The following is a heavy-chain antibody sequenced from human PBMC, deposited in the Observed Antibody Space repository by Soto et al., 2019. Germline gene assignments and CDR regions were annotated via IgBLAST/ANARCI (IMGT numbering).Heavy chain of an antibody. CDR2: ISGSGGST. CDR1: GFTFTSYA. J-gene: IGHJ6*02. Sequence: GSLRLSCAASGFTFTSYAMTWVRQAPGTGLEWVSDISGSGGSTYYADSVKGRFTVSRDNSKNTLYLQMNSLRAEDTAVYYCAKGMVAVVGTYYYYYGMDVWGQGTTVTVSS. V-gene: IGHV3-23*01. D-gene: IGHD6-13*01. CDR3: AKGMVAVVGTYYYYYGMDV.